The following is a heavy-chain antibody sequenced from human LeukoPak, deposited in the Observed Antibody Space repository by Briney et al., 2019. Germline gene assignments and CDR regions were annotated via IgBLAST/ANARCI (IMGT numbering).Heavy chain of an antibody. V-gene: IGHV4-38-2*02. D-gene: IGHD6-13*01. CDR3: AGLYSSSWYHAFDV. CDR2: IYHSGST. CDR1: GYSISSGYY. J-gene: IGHJ3*01. Sequence: SETLSLTCTVSGYSISSGYYWGWIRQPPGKGLEWIGSIYHSGSTNYNPSLKSRVTISVETSKNQFSLKLSSVTAADTAVYYCAGLYSSSWYHAFDVWGQGTMVTVS.